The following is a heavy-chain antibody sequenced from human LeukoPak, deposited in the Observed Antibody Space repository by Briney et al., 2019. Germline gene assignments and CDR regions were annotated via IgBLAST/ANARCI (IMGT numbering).Heavy chain of an antibody. V-gene: IGHV4-59*12. CDR2: IYYSGST. CDR1: GGSISSYY. D-gene: IGHD6-19*01. CDR3: ARRDSSGWTNWFDP. Sequence: SETLSLTCTVSGGSISSYYWSWIRQPPGKGLEWIGYIYYSGSTNYNPSLKSRVTISVDRSKNQFSLRLSSVTAADTAVYYCARRDSSGWTNWFDPWGQGTLVTVSS. J-gene: IGHJ5*02.